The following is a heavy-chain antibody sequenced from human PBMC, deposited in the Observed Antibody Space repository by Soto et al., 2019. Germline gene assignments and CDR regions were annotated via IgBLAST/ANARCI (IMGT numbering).Heavy chain of an antibody. D-gene: IGHD1-26*01. J-gene: IGHJ4*02. V-gene: IGHV1-2*02. CDR2: INSVSGGA. Sequence: QVQLVQSGAEVKQPGASVRVSCKASGNTHTIYFIHWLRQAPGQGVEWMGWINSVSGGANYAPRFQGRVTMTRDTSSTAAFMELSGLRSDDPAVYYCARGGSYYAHWGQGTLVTVSS. CDR1: GNTHTIYF. CDR3: ARGGSYYAH.